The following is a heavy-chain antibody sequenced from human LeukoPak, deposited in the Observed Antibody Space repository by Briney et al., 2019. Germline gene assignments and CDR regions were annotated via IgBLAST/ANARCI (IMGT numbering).Heavy chain of an antibody. J-gene: IGHJ4*02. CDR1: GGSITSYY. CDR2: IYYSGST. Sequence: SETLSLTCTVSGGSITSYYWSWIRQPPGKGLDWIGYIYYSGSTHYNPSLKSRVTILVDTSKNQFSLKLSSVTVADTAVYYCARGYYDSSGYSTPFDYWGQGTLVTVSS. D-gene: IGHD3-22*01. CDR3: ARGYYDSSGYSTPFDY. V-gene: IGHV4-59*13.